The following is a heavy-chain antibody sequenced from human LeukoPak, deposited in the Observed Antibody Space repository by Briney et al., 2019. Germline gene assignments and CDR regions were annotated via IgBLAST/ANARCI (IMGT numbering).Heavy chain of an antibody. J-gene: IGHJ4*02. CDR2: ISYDGSNK. CDR1: GFTFSSYG. Sequence: GRSPRLSSAASGFTFSSYGMHWVRQAPGKGLEWVAVISYDGSNKYYADSVKGRFTISRDNSKNTLYLQMNSLRAEDTAVYYCAKDSDGYDYFDYWGQGTLVTVSS. CDR3: AKDSDGYDYFDY. D-gene: IGHD5-12*01. V-gene: IGHV3-30*18.